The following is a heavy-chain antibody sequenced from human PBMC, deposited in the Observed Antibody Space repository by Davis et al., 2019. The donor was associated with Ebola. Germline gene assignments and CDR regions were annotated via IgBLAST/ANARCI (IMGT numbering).Heavy chain of an antibody. Sequence: PSETLSLTCTVSGGSVSSGSYYWSWIRQPPGKGLEWIGYIYYSGSTNYNPSLKSRVTISVDTSKNQFSLKLSSVTAADTAVYYCARHSAHRNWFDPWGQGTLVTVSS. CDR3: ARHSAHRNWFDP. CDR2: IYYSGST. CDR1: GGSVSSGSYY. V-gene: IGHV4-61*01. J-gene: IGHJ5*02.